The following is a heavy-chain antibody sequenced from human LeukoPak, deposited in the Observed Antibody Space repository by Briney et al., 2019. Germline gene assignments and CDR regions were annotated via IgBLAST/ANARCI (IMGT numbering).Heavy chain of an antibody. J-gene: IGHJ4*02. V-gene: IGHV1-69*13. CDR3: ARLEGNYGTRDY. Sequence: SVKVSCTASGYTFTSYDINWVRQAPGQGLEWMGGIIPIFGTANYAQKFQGRVTITADESTSTAYMELSSLRSEDTAVYYCARLEGNYGTRDYWGQGTLVTVSS. D-gene: IGHD4-11*01. CDR1: GYTFTSYD. CDR2: IIPIFGTA.